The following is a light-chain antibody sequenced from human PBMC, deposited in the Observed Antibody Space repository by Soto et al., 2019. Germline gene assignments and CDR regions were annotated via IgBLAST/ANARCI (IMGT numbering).Light chain of an antibody. J-gene: IGKJ1*01. CDR2: AAS. CDR3: QQSYSTPRA. CDR1: QSISSY. V-gene: IGKV1-39*01. Sequence: DIQMTQSPSSLSASVGDRVTITCRASQSISSYLNWYQQKPGKAPKLLIYAASSLQSGVPSRFSGSGSGTYFTLTISSLQHEDFANYYCQQSYSTPRAFGQGTKVEIK.